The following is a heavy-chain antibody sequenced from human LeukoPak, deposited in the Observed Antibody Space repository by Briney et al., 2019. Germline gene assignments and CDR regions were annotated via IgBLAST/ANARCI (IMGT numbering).Heavy chain of an antibody. CDR2: IYYSGST. CDR3: ARVMIAVAGGKYFDY. J-gene: IGHJ4*02. Sequence: PSETLSLTCAVSGGSISSSSYFWGWIRQPPGKGLEWIGSIYYSGSTYYKPSLKSRVTISVDTPKNQFSLKLSSVTAADTAVYYCARVMIAVAGGKYFDYWGQGTLVTVSS. V-gene: IGHV4-39*07. CDR1: GGSISSSSYF. D-gene: IGHD6-19*01.